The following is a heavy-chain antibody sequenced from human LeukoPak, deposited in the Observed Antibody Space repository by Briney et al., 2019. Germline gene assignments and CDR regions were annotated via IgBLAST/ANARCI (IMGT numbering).Heavy chain of an antibody. D-gene: IGHD6-13*01. V-gene: IGHV3-23*01. J-gene: IGHJ4*02. CDR2: ISGRGGST. CDR3: AKSIRYSSWYYFDY. CDR1: GFTFRSYA. Sequence: PGGSLRLFCAASGFTFRSYAMSGVRQAPGKGLEWGSAISGRGGSTYYADYVKGRFTISRDNSKNTLYLQMNRLRAEDTDVYYCAKSIRYSSWYYFDYWGQGTLVTVSS.